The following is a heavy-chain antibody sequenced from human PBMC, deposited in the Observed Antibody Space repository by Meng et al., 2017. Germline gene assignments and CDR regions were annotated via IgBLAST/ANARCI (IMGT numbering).Heavy chain of an antibody. CDR2: IIPIFGTA. CDR3: ASPYCTNGVCSPEY. Sequence: GLCGAEVKKLGYVGRVACKTSGCHFSSYAISWVRQAPGQGLEWMGGIIPIFGTANYAQKFQGRVTITADESTSTAYMELSSLRSEDTAVYYCASPYCTNGVCSPEYWGQGTLVTVSS. J-gene: IGHJ4*02. V-gene: IGHV1-69*01. CDR1: GCHFSSYA. D-gene: IGHD2-8*01.